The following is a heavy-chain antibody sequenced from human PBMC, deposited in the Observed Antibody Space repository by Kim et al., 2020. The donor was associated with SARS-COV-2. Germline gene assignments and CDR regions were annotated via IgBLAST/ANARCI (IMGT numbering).Heavy chain of an antibody. J-gene: IGHJ4*02. V-gene: IGHV3-11*06. CDR2: ISSSSSYT. CDR1: GFTFSDYY. D-gene: IGHD2-15*01. Sequence: GGSLRLSCAASGFTFSDYYMSWIRQAPGKGLEWVSYISSSSSYTNYADSVKGRFTISRDNAKNSLYLQMNSMRAEDTAVYYCARGGGIGYCSGGSCYSSDYWGQGTLVTVAS. CDR3: ARGGGIGYCSGGSCYSSDY.